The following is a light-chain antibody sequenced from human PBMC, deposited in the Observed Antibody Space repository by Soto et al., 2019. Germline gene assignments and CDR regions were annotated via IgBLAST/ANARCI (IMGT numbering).Light chain of an antibody. CDR1: SSDVGSYNL. J-gene: IGLJ2*01. Sequence: QSALTQPASVSGSPGQSITISCTGTSSDVGSYNLVSWYQLHPGKAPKLMIYEVTKRPSGVSNRFSGSKSGNTASLTISGLRAEDEADYYCCSYTGSSTFVVFGGGTKLTVL. V-gene: IGLV2-23*02. CDR2: EVT. CDR3: CSYTGSSTFVV.